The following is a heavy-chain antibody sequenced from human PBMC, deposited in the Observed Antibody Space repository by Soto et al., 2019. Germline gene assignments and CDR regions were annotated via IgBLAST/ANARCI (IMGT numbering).Heavy chain of an antibody. CDR3: ARDGGLGENYYYYGMDV. J-gene: IGHJ6*02. V-gene: IGHV1-18*01. Sequence: QVQLVQSGAEVKKPGASVKVSCKASGYTFTSYGISWVRQAPGQGLEWMGWISAYNGNTNYAQKLQGRVTMTTDTSXSXADMELRSLRSDDTAVYYCARDGGLGENYYYYGMDVWGQGTTVTVSS. CDR1: GYTFTSYG. CDR2: ISAYNGNT. D-gene: IGHD3-16*01.